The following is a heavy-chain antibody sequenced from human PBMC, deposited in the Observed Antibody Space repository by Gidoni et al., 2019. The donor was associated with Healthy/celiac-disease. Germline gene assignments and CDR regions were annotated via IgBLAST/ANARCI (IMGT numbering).Heavy chain of an antibody. CDR1: GFPFSSSG. D-gene: IGHD6-6*01. V-gene: IGHV3-33*01. J-gene: IGHJ6*02. CDR3: ARDRRPDYSSSYGMDV. CDR2: IWYDGSNK. Sequence: QVQLVESGGGVVQPGGSLGLSCAASGFPFSSSGLHWVRQAPGKGLEGGAVIWYDGSNKYDADSVKGRFTISRDNSKNTLYLQMNSLRAEDTAVYYCARDRRPDYSSSYGMDVWGQGTTVTVS.